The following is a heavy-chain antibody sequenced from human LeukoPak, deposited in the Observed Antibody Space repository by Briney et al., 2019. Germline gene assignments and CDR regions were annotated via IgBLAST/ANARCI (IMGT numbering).Heavy chain of an antibody. CDR1: GGSFSGYY. CDR2: INHSGST. J-gene: IGHJ4*02. V-gene: IGHV4-34*01. D-gene: IGHD6-13*01. Sequence: SETLSLTCAVSGGSFSGYYWSWIRQPPGKGLEWIGEINHSGSTNYNPSLKSRVTITVDTSKNQISLKLSSVTAADTAVYYCASGHSSSSYWGQGTLVTVSS. CDR3: ASGHSSSSY.